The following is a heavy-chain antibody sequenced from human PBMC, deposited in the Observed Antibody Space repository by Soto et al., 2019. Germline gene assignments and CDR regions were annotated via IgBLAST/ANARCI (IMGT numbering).Heavy chain of an antibody. Sequence: GGSLRLSCAASGFTFSSYGMHWVRQAPGKGLEWVAVISYDGSNKYYADSVKGRFTISRDNSKNTLYLQMNSLRAEDTAVYYCAKDLRLDTNGNWFDPWGQGTLVTVSS. V-gene: IGHV3-30*18. D-gene: IGHD6-19*01. CDR2: ISYDGSNK. CDR1: GFTFSSYG. CDR3: AKDLRLDTNGNWFDP. J-gene: IGHJ5*02.